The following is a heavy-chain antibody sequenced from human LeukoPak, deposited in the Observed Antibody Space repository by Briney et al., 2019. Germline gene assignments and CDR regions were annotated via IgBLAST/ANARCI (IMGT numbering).Heavy chain of an antibody. CDR3: AINSYYDSSGYPDHDAFDI. J-gene: IGHJ3*02. V-gene: IGHV4-34*01. CDR2: INHSGST. Sequence: PSETLSLTCTVSGGSISGYYWSWIRQPPGKGLEWIGEINHSGSTNYNPSLKSRVTISVDTSKNQFSLKLSSVTAADTAVYYCAINSYYDSSGYPDHDAFDIWGQGTMVTVSS. D-gene: IGHD3-22*01. CDR1: GGSISGYY.